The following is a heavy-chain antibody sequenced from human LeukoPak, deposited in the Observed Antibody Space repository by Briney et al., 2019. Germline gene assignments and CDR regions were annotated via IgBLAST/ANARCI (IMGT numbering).Heavy chain of an antibody. Sequence: ASVKVSCKASGYTFTSYGISWVRQAPGQGLEWMGWISAYNGNTNYAQKLQGRVTMTTDTSTSTAYMELRSLRSDDTAVYYCAREEDYDILTGYLGNAFDIWGQGTMVTVSS. D-gene: IGHD3-9*01. J-gene: IGHJ3*02. CDR1: GYTFTSYG. CDR3: AREEDYDILTGYLGNAFDI. V-gene: IGHV1-18*01. CDR2: ISAYNGNT.